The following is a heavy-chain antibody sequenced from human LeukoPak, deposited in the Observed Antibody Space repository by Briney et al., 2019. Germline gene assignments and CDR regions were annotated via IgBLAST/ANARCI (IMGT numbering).Heavy chain of an antibody. V-gene: IGHV3-23*01. J-gene: IGHJ5*02. CDR3: AKDRAHIVVVIAAP. CDR1: GFTFSNFG. Sequence: GGSLRLSCEASGFTFSNFGMTWVRQAPGKGLEWVSTISGSGHNTYYADSVKGRFTISRDDSKNTLYLQMNSLRAEDTAVYYCAKDRAHIVVVIAAPWGQGTLVTVSS. CDR2: ISGSGHNT. D-gene: IGHD2-21*01.